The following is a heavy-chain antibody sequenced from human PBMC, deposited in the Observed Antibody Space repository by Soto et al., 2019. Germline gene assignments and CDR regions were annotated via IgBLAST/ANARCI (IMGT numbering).Heavy chain of an antibody. D-gene: IGHD3-22*01. CDR2: ISYDGGNK. V-gene: IGHV3-30*18. J-gene: IGHJ6*02. CDR3: AKDYGHTLGVVAL. Sequence: QVYLVESGGGVVQPGTSLRLSCAASGFTFTDYGMHWFRQAPGKGLEWVAVISYDGGNKYYADSVKGRFTISRDNSKSTLYLQMGSLRAEDTAVYHCAKDYGHTLGVVALWGQGTTVTVSS. CDR1: GFTFTDYG.